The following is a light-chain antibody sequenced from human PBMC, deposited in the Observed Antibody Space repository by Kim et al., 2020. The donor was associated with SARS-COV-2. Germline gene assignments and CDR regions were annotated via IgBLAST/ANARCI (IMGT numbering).Light chain of an antibody. CDR1: STNIGGGYD. CDR2: GNS. V-gene: IGLV1-40*01. CDR3: QTYDSSLSGSV. Sequence: RVTHTCTGRSTNIGGGYDVHCYQQLQGTAPQLLIYGNSYRPAGVPDQFSGCKSGTSTSLAITGLQAEDEADYYCQTYDSSLSGSVFGTGTKVTVL. J-gene: IGLJ1*01.